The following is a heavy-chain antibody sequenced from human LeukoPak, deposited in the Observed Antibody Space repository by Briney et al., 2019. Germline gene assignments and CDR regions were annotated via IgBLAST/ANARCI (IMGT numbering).Heavy chain of an antibody. CDR3: ARMIDYNYGYAFDY. CDR2: MSTSGSI. J-gene: IGHJ4*02. V-gene: IGHV3-48*02. D-gene: IGHD5-18*01. Sequence: PGGSLRLSCAASGFTFSSYGIHWVRQAPGKGLEWVSYMSTSGSISYADSVKGRFTISRDNAKNSLYLQMNSLRDEDTAVYYCARMIDYNYGYAFDYWGQGTLVTVSS. CDR1: GFTFSSYG.